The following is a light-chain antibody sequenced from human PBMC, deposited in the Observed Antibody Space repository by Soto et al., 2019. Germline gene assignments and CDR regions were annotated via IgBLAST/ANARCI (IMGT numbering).Light chain of an antibody. CDR3: SSYTSSSTLLYV. CDR2: DVS. V-gene: IGLV2-14*01. J-gene: IGLJ1*01. Sequence: QSALTQPASVSGSPGQSITISCTGTSSDVGGYNYVSWYQQHPGKAPKVMIYDVSNRPSGVSNRFSGFKSGNTASLTISGLQAEDEADYYCSSYTSSSTLLYVFGTGTKLTVL. CDR1: SSDVGGYNY.